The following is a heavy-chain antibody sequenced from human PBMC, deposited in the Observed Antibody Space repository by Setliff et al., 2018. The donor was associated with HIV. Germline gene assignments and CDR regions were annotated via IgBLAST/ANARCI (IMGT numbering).Heavy chain of an antibody. V-gene: IGHV3-15*01. CDR3: TTDIGYESSGYRIGY. CDR2: IKSITDGGAT. J-gene: IGHJ4*01. Sequence: GESLRLSCAASGFTFSNAWLSWVRRAPGKGLEWVGRIKSITDGGATDYAAPVKGRFTITRADSKNTVYLQMNSLKTVDTAVYYCTTDIGYESSGYRIGYWGHGTLVTVSS. D-gene: IGHD3-22*01. CDR1: GFTFSNAW.